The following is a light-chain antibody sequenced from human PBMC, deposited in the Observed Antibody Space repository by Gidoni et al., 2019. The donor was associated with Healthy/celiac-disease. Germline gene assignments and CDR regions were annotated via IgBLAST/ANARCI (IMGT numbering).Light chain of an antibody. V-gene: IGKV3-15*01. CDR3: QQYNNWPPYT. J-gene: IGKJ2*01. Sequence: EIVMTQSPATLSVSPGERATLSCRASQSVSSNLAWYQQKPGQAPRLLIYGASTRPLVSQPGSVAVGLGQSSLSPSPKSLQSEDFAVYYCQQYNNWPPYTFXQXTKLEIK. CDR1: QSVSSN. CDR2: GAS.